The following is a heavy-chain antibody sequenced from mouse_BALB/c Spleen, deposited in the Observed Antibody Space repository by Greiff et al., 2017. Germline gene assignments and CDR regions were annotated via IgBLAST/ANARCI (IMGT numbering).Heavy chain of an antibody. CDR3: TSGGLREGAWFAY. CDR1: GFTFSSYT. Sequence: EVKLMESGGGLVKPGGSLKLSCAASGFTFSSYTMSWVRQTPEKRLEWVATISSGGSYTYYPDSVKGRFTISRDNAKNTLYLQMSSLKSEDTAMYYCTSGGLREGAWFAYWGQGTLVTVSA. CDR2: ISSGGSYT. D-gene: IGHD2-4*01. J-gene: IGHJ3*01. V-gene: IGHV5-6-4*01.